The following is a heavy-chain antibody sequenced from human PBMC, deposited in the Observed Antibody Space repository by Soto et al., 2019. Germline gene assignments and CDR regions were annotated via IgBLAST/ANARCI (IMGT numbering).Heavy chain of an antibody. CDR3: ARDLNYGIFDY. CDR1: GFTFSSYS. J-gene: IGHJ4*02. Sequence: EVQLVESGGGLVQPGGSLRLSCAASGFTFSSYSMNWVRQAPGKGLEWVSYISSSSSTIYYADSVKGRFTISRDNAKTSLYLQMNSMRAEDTAVYYCARDLNYGIFDYWGQGTLVTVSS. CDR2: ISSSSSTI. V-gene: IGHV3-48*01. D-gene: IGHD4-17*01.